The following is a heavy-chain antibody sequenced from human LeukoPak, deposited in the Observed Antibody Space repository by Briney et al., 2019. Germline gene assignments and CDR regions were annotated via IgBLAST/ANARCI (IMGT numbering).Heavy chain of an antibody. V-gene: IGHV4-4*02. D-gene: IGHD1-26*01. CDR2: IYHSGST. CDR3: ARAGVLEWELRGAFDI. J-gene: IGHJ3*02. Sequence: PSETLSLTCAVSGGSISSSNWWSWVRQPPGKGLEWIGEIYHSGSTNYNPSLKSRVTISVDKSKNHFSLKLSSVTAADTAVYYCARAGVLEWELRGAFDIWGQGTMVTVSS. CDR1: GGSISSSNW.